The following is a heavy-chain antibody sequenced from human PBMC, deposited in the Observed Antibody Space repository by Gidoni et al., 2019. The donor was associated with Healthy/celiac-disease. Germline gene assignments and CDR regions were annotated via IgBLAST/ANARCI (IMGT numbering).Heavy chain of an antibody. CDR1: GSSLSSGPYY. J-gene: IGHJ5*02. V-gene: IGHV4-61*02. CDR2: IYTGGST. CDR3: ARVNRHYDFWSGADRNWFDP. Sequence: QVQLQESGPGLVKPSQTLSLTSPVSGSSLSSGPYYRRWIRQPAGKGLEWIGRIYTGGSTHYNPSLKRRVAISVETSKNQFSLKLSSVTAADTAVDYCARVNRHYDFWSGADRNWFDPWGQGTLVTVSS. D-gene: IGHD3-3*01.